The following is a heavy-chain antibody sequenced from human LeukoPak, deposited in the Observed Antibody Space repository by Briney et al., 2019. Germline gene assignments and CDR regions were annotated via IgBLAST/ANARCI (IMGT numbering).Heavy chain of an antibody. V-gene: IGHV1-46*01. D-gene: IGHD5-24*01. CDR3: ARALHDYNPYYFDY. J-gene: IGHJ4*02. CDR2: INPSGGST. CDR1: GYTFTTYY. Sequence: ASVKVSCKASGYTFTTYYMHWVRQAPGQGLEWMGIINPSGGSTSYTQKFQGRVTMTRDTSTSTVYMELSSLRSEDTAVYYRARALHDYNPYYFDYWGQGTLVTVSS.